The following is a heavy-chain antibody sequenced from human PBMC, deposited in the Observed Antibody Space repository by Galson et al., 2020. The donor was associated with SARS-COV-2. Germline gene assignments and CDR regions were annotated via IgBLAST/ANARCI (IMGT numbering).Heavy chain of an antibody. V-gene: IGHV4-39*01. J-gene: IGHJ4*02. Sequence: SQTLSLTCSVSGDSIGDTYYYWGWIRQAPGKGLQWTWSIYSNGGTYYNPSLESRVTMSLDTSQNLYSLTLRSVAAADTAIYYCARHGCTNGVCQFDYWGRGTLLTVSS. CDR3: ARHGCTNGVCQFDY. CDR1: GDSIGDTYYY. CDR2: IYSNGGT. D-gene: IGHD2-8*01.